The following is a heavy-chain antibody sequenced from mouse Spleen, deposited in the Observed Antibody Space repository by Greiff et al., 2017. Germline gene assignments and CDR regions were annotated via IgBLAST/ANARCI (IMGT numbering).Heavy chain of an antibody. Sequence: EVKLVESGGDLVKPGGSLKLSCAASGFTFSSYGMSWVRQTPDKRLEWVATISSGGSYTYYPDSVKGRFTISRDNAKNTLYLQMSSLKSEDTAMYYCAGYYGSFWYFDVWGTGTTVTVSS. CDR1: GFTFSSYG. J-gene: IGHJ1*03. CDR3: AGYYGSFWYFDV. V-gene: IGHV5-6*01. CDR2: ISSGGSYT. D-gene: IGHD1-1*01.